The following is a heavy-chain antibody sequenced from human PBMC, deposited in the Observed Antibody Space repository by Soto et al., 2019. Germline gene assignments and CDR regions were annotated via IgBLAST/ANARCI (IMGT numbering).Heavy chain of an antibody. CDR2: ISSSSSYI. J-gene: IGHJ4*02. Sequence: EVQLVESGGGLVKPGGSLRLSCAASGFTFSSYSMNWVRQAPGKGLEWVSSISSSSSYIYYADSVKGRFTISRDNAKNSLYLQMNSLRAEDTAVYYCARARYYYDSSGYYYYFDYWGQGTLVTVSS. D-gene: IGHD3-22*01. V-gene: IGHV3-21*01. CDR3: ARARYYYDSSGYYYYFDY. CDR1: GFTFSSYS.